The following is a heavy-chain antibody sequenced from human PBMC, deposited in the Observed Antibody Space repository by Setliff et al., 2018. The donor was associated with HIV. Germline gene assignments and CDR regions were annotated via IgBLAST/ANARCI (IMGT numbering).Heavy chain of an antibody. J-gene: IGHJ3*01. CDR3: ARGQFRLRPDSLDL. V-gene: IGHV3-33*01. D-gene: IGHD2-21*01. CDR1: GFTFSVYG. CDR2: IWYDGGRK. Sequence: TGGSLRLSCEGSGFTFSVYGMHWVRQAPGKGLEWVAVIWYDGGRKHYADSVKGRFTISRDDSNNTLYLQLNSLRAEDTAIYYCARGQFRLRPDSLDLWGQGTLVTVSS.